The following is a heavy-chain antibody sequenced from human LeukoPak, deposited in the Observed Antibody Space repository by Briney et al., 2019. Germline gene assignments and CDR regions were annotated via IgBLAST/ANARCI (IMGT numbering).Heavy chain of an antibody. D-gene: IGHD3-3*01. J-gene: IGHJ6*04. CDR3: ARLGPVDRVDYGMDV. Sequence: GESLKISCKGSGYSFTSYWIGWVRQMPGKGLEWRGIIYPGDSDTRYSPSFQGQVTISADKSISTAYLQWSSLKASDTAMYYCARLGPVDRVDYGMDVWGKGTTVTVSS. CDR1: GYSFTSYW. CDR2: IYPGDSDT. V-gene: IGHV5-51*01.